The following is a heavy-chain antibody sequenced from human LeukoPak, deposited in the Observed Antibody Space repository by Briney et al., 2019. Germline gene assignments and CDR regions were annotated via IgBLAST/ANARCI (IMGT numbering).Heavy chain of an antibody. D-gene: IGHD3-16*01. CDR3: ARATLPLKRLPNWFDP. Sequence: GASVKVSCKASGYTFTSYDINRVRQATGQGLEWMGWMNPNSGNTGYAQKFQGRVTMTRNTSISTAYMELSSLRSEDTAVYYCARATLPLKRLPNWFDPWGQGTLVTASS. V-gene: IGHV1-8*01. CDR1: GYTFTSYD. CDR2: MNPNSGNT. J-gene: IGHJ5*02.